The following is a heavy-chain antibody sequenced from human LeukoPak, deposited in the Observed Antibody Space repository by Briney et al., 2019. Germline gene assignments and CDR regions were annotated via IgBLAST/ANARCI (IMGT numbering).Heavy chain of an antibody. Sequence: GGSLRLSCAASGFTFGEYAMSWVRQVPGKGLEWVAAVSSGFHAFFADSVQGRFTVSREDARNSLYLQMNSLRAGDTAVYYCVREARGYHYTYFDYWGQGTLVTVSS. D-gene: IGHD5-18*01. V-gene: IGHV3-20*04. J-gene: IGHJ4*02. CDR1: GFTFGEYA. CDR3: VREARGYHYTYFDY. CDR2: VSSGFHA.